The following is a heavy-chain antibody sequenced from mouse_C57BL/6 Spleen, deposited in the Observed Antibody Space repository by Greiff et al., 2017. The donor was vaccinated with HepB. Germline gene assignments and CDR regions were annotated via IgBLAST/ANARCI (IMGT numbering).Heavy chain of an antibody. V-gene: IGHV7-3*01. J-gene: IGHJ2*01. CDR2: IRNKANGYTT. D-gene: IGHD1-1*01. CDR1: GFTFTDYY. CDR3: ARWEGPPGHYGGFDY. Sequence: EVHLVESGGGLVQPGGSLSLSCAASGFTFTDYYMSWVRQPPGKALEWLGFIRNKANGYTTEYSASVKGRFTISRDNSQSILYLQMNALRAEDSATYYCARWEGPPGHYGGFDYWGQGTTLTVSS.